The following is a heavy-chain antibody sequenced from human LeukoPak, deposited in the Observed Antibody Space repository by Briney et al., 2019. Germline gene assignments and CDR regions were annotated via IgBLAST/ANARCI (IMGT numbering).Heavy chain of an antibody. V-gene: IGHV1-58*02. D-gene: IGHD3-22*01. CDR1: GFTFTSSA. CDR2: IVVGSGNT. CDR3: ADLHLYYYDSSGYKGDAFDI. Sequence: GASVKVSCKASGFTFTSSAMQWVRQARGQRLEWIGWIVVGSGNTNYAQKFQERVTITRDMSTSTAYMELSSLRSEDTAVYYCADLHLYYYDSSGYKGDAFDIWGQGTMVTVSS. J-gene: IGHJ3*02.